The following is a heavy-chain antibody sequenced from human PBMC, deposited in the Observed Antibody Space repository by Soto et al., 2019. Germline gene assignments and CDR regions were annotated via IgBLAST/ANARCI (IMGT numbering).Heavy chain of an antibody. D-gene: IGHD2-15*01. Sequence: EVQLLESGGGLVQPGGSLRLSCVASEFTFSNYAMNWVCQAPGEGPEWVSLISSSGGTTYYADSVKGRLSISRDNSKNTLYLQMNSLRVEDTAIYFCARDIQGRGATSGDDAFDIWGQGTMVTVSS. CDR1: EFTFSNYA. J-gene: IGHJ3*02. CDR3: ARDIQGRGATSGDDAFDI. V-gene: IGHV3-23*01. CDR2: ISSSGGTT.